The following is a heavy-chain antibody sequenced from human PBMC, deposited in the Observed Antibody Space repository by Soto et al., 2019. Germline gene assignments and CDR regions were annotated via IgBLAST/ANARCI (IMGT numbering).Heavy chain of an antibody. D-gene: IGHD6-6*01. V-gene: IGHV3-66*02. J-gene: IGHJ4*02. Sequence: GESLKISCAASGFTVSSNYMSWVRQAPGKGLEWVSVIYSGGSTYYADSVKGRFTISRDNSKNTLYLQMNSLRAEDTAVYYCARAGTYSSSSPYFDYWGQGTLVTVSS. CDR1: GFTVSSNY. CDR3: ARAGTYSSSSPYFDY. CDR2: IYSGGST.